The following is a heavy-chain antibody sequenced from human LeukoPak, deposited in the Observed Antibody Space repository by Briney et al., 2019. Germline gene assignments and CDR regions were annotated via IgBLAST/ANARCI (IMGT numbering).Heavy chain of an antibody. CDR2: NSGSGDEI. D-gene: IGHD3-10*01. V-gene: IGHV3-23*01. CDR1: GFTFSRYA. CDR3: VKDPGRNNLDFAY. J-gene: IGHJ4*02. Sequence: GGSLRLSCAASGFTFSRYAMSWVPQAPGKGLEWVVSNSGSGDEIHYADSVKGRFTISRDISKNTLYVQMNSLRAEDTAVYCCVKDPGRNNLDFAYWGQGILVTVS.